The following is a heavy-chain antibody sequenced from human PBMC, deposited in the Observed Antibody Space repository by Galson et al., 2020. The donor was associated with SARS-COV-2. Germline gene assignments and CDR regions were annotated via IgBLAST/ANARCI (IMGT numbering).Heavy chain of an antibody. CDR1: GYTFTGYY. J-gene: IGHJ4*02. Sequence: ASVKVSCKASGYTFTGYYMHWVRQAPGQGLEWMGWINPNSGGTNYAQKFQGRVTMTRDTSINTAYMELNRLRSDDTAVYYCARSADVLRYFDWLSTPFDYWGQGTLVTVSS. D-gene: IGHD3-9*01. CDR3: ARSADVLRYFDWLSTPFDY. V-gene: IGHV1-2*02. CDR2: INPNSGGT.